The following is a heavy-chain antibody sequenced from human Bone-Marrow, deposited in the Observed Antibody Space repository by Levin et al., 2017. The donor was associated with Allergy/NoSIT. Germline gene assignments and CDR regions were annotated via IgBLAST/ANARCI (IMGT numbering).Heavy chain of an antibody. CDR3: AGSYATSGSSFSAIHYYYPLDV. J-gene: IGHJ6*02. D-gene: IGHD3-22*01. V-gene: IGHV1-69*06. Sequence: ASVKVSCKTSGGSFTSFAISWVRQAPGQGLEWMGGIIPMFGAANYAQNFQGRVSLTADISTTTAYLVLSSLRSDDTAVYYCAGSYATSGSSFSAIHYYYPLDVWGQGTTVSVSS. CDR2: IIPMFGAA. CDR1: GGSFTSFA.